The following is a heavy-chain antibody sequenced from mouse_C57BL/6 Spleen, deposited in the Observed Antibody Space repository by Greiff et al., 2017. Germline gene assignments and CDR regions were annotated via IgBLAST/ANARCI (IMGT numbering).Heavy chain of an antibody. CDR2: ISSGSSTF. J-gene: IGHJ2*01. CDR3: ARENYNYFDY. Sequence: EVNVVESGGGLVKPGGSLKLSCAASGFTFSDYGMHWVRQAPEKGLEWVAYISSGSSTFYYADTVKGRFTISRDNAKNTLFLQMTSLRSEDTAMYYCARENYNYFDYWGQGTTLTVSS. D-gene: IGHD2-1*01. CDR1: GFTFSDYG. V-gene: IGHV5-17*01.